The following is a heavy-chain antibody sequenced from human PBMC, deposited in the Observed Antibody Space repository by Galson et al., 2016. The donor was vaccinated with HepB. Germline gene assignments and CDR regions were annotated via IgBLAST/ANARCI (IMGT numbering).Heavy chain of an antibody. D-gene: IGHD3-10*01. J-gene: IGHJ5*02. Sequence: LSLTCTVSGASISSYYWSCIRQPPGKGLEWIGYIYYSGSTNYNPSLKSRVTISVDTSKNQFSLKLSSVTAADTAVYYCARFSRGWFDPWGQGTLVTVSS. V-gene: IGHV4-59*01. CDR1: GASISSYY. CDR2: IYYSGST. CDR3: ARFSRGWFDP.